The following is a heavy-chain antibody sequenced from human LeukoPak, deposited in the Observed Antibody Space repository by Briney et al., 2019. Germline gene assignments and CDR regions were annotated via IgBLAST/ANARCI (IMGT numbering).Heavy chain of an antibody. J-gene: IGHJ4*02. CDR3: ARRGYSSSWY. CDR2: IYYSGST. Sequence: PSETLSLTCTVSGGSISSSSYYWGWIRQPPGKGLEWIVSIYYSGSTYYNPSLKSRVTISVDTSKNQFSLKLSSVTAADTAVYYCARRGYSSSWYWGQGTLVTVSP. CDR1: GGSISSSSYY. D-gene: IGHD6-13*01. V-gene: IGHV4-39*01.